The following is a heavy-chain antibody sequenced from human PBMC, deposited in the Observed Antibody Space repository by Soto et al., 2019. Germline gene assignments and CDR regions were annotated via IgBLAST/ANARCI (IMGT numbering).Heavy chain of an antibody. V-gene: IGHV4-34*01. CDR2: INHSGST. Sequence: SETLSLTCAVYGGSFSGYYWSWIRQPPGKGLEWIGEINHSGSTNYNPSLKSRVTISVDTSKNQFSLKLSSVTAADTAVYYCARVPHILTGYYHRGYFDYWGQGTLVTVSS. J-gene: IGHJ4*02. CDR1: GGSFSGYY. D-gene: IGHD3-9*01. CDR3: ARVPHILTGYYHRGYFDY.